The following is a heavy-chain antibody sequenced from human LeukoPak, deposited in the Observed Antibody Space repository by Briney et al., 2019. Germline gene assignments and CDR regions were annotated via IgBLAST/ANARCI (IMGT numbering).Heavy chain of an antibody. CDR2: ISYDGNNK. CDR3: ARAFQGYYFDY. CDR1: GLTFTSYD. Sequence: PGGSLRLSCAASGLTFTSYDMHWVRQAPGKGLEWVAVISYDGNNKYYADSVKGRFTISRDNAKNSLYLQMNSLRAEVTAVYYCARAFQGYYFDYWGQGTLVTVSS. V-gene: IGHV3-30-3*01. J-gene: IGHJ4*02.